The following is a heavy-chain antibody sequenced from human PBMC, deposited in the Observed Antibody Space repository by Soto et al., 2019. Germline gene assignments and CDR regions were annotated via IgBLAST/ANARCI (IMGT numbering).Heavy chain of an antibody. CDR2: ISYDGSNK. CDR1: GFTFSSYG. D-gene: IGHD3-3*01. CDR3: AKDLWAIFGVDSYYYYGMDV. Sequence: QVQLVESGRGVVQPGRSLRLSCAASGFTFSSYGMHWVRQAPGKGLEWVAVISYDGSNKYYADSVKGRFTISRDNSKNTLYLQMNSLRAEDTAVYYCAKDLWAIFGVDSYYYYGMDVWGQGTTVTVSS. J-gene: IGHJ6*02. V-gene: IGHV3-30*18.